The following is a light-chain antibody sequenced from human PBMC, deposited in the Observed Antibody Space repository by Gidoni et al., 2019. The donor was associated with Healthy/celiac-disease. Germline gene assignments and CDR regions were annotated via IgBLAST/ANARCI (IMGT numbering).Light chain of an antibody. CDR1: QSISSW. CDR3: QQYNSYSWT. J-gene: IGKJ1*01. V-gene: IGKV1-5*03. Sequence: DIQVTQSPSTLSASVGDRVTITCRASQSISSWLAWYQQKPGKAPKLLIYKASSLESGVPSRFSGSGSGTEFPLTISSLQPDDFATYYCQQYNSYSWTFGQGTKVEIK. CDR2: KAS.